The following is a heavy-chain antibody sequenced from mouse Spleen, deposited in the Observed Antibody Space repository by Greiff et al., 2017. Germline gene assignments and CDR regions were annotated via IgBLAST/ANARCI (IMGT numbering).Heavy chain of an antibody. J-gene: IGHJ2*01. Sequence: VQLKQSGPELVKPGASVKISCKASGYTFTDYNMHWVKQSHGKSLEWIGYIYPYNGGTGYNQKFKSKATLTVDNSSSTAYMELRSLTSEDSAVYYCARYPYYGSSYDYWGQGTTLTVSS. D-gene: IGHD1-1*01. CDR1: GYTFTDYN. CDR2: IYPYNGGT. CDR3: ARYPYYGSSYDY. V-gene: IGHV1S29*02.